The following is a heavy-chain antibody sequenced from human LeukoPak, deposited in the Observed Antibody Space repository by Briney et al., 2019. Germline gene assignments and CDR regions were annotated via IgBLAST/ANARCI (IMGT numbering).Heavy chain of an antibody. J-gene: IGHJ4*02. D-gene: IGHD2-2*01. CDR2: IRYDGSNK. CDR3: ARVPIVVVPAAPWNYFDY. CDR1: GFTFSSYG. V-gene: IGHV3-30*02. Sequence: GGSLRLSCAASGFTFSSYGMHWVRQAPGKGLEWVAFIRYDGSNKYYADSVKGRFTISRDNSKNTLYLQMNSLRAEDTAVYYCARVPIVVVPAAPWNYFDYWGQGTLVTVSS.